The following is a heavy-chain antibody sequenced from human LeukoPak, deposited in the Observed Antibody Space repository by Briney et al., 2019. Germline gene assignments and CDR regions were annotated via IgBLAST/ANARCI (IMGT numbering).Heavy chain of an antibody. CDR3: ARDLVAAGRFDY. CDR2: IYYSGST. CDR1: GGSISSGSYY. Sequence: PSETLSLTCTVSGGSISSGSYYWSWIRQPPGKGLEWIGYIYYSGSTNYNPSLKSRVTISVDTSKNQFSLKLSSVTAADTAVYYCARDLVAAGRFDYWGQGTLVTVSS. D-gene: IGHD6-13*01. J-gene: IGHJ4*02. V-gene: IGHV4-61*01.